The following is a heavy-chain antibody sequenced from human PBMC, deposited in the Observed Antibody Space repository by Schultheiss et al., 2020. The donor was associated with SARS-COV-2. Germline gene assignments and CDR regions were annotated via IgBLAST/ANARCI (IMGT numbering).Heavy chain of an antibody. J-gene: IGHJ6*02. V-gene: IGHV3-48*03. D-gene: IGHD3-3*01. CDR1: GFTFSSYE. Sequence: GGSLRLSCAASGFTFSSYEMNWVRQAPGKGLEWVSYISSSGSTIYYADSVKGRFTISRDNSKNTLYLQMNSLRAEDTAVYYCARGGGNYYYGMDVWGQGTTVTVSS. CDR3: ARGGGNYYYGMDV. CDR2: ISSSGSTI.